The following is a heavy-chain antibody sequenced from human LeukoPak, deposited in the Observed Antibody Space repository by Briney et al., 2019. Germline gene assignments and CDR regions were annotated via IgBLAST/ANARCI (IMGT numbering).Heavy chain of an antibody. CDR3: ARRRWTYYYGSGSYKIRSYYFDY. CDR2: IYYSGST. V-gene: IGHV4-39*07. Sequence: SETLSLTCTVSGGSISSSSYYWGWIRQPPGKGLEWIGSIYYSGSTYYNPSLKSRVTISVDTSKNQFSLKLSSVTAADTAVYYCARRRWTYYYGSGSYKIRSYYFDYWGQGTLVTVSS. J-gene: IGHJ4*02. CDR1: GGSISSSSYY. D-gene: IGHD3-10*01.